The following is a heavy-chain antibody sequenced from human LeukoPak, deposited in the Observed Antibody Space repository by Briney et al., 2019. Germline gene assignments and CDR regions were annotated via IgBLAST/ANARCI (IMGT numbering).Heavy chain of an antibody. CDR1: GGTFSSYA. CDR3: ARSTSWGVYYYYMDV. Sequence: GASVKVSCKASGGTFSSYAISWVRQAPGQGLEWMGGIIPIFGTANYAQKFQGRVTITTDESTSTAYMELSSLRSEDTAVYYCARSTSWGVYYYYMDVWGKGTTVTVSS. CDR2: IIPIFGTA. D-gene: IGHD2-2*01. V-gene: IGHV1-69*05. J-gene: IGHJ6*03.